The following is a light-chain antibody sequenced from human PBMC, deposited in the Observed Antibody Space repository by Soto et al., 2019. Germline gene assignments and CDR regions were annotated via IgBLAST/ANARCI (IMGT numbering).Light chain of an antibody. V-gene: IGKV3-15*01. CDR2: GAS. CDR1: QSVSSN. CDR3: QHYNNWSAS. Sequence: DIVFTQSPGTLSLSPGYSAALSFRASQSVSSNLAWYQQKPGQAPRLLIYGASTRATGIPVRFSGSGSGTEFTLTISSLQSEDFAVYYCQHYNNWSASLGGGPKVDIK. J-gene: IGKJ4*01.